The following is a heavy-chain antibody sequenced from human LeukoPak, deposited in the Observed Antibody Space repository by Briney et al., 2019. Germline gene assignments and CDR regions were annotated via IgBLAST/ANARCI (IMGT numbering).Heavy chain of an antibody. V-gene: IGHV3-13*01. J-gene: IGHJ6*01. Sequence: GGSLRLSCAASGFTFSSYDMHWVRQATGKGLEWVSAIGTAGDTYYPGSVKGRFTISRENAKNSLYLQMNSLRAGDTAVYYCARDSRYYYGSGTHLYYYYGMDVWGQGTLVTVSS. CDR3: ARDSRYYYGSGTHLYYYYGMDV. CDR2: IGTAGDT. D-gene: IGHD3-10*01. CDR1: GFTFSSYD.